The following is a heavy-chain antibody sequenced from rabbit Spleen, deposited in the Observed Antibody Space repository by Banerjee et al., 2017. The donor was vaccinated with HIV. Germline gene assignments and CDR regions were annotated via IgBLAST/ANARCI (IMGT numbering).Heavy chain of an antibody. J-gene: IGHJ4*01. V-gene: IGHV1S45*01. CDR1: GFSFSSSYY. CDR3: ARGSATMTMVIIGFYLSL. Sequence: QEQLVESGGGLVRPEGSLKLSCTASGFSFSSSYYMCWVRQAPGKGLECIACIYGGSSDSTYYAGWAKGRFTISKTSSTTVTLQMTALTAADTATYFCARGSATMTMVIIGFYLSLWGPGTLVTVS. D-gene: IGHD2-1*01. CDR2: IYGGSSDST.